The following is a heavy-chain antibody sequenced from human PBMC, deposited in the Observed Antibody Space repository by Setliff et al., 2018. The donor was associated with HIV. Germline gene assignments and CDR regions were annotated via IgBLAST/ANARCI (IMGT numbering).Heavy chain of an antibody. V-gene: IGHV3-23*01. CDR2: ISGSGGDT. Sequence: ETLSLTCTVSGGSISSHYWSWIRQAPGKGLEWVSAISGSGGDTYYADSVKGRFVISREKSKSTLYLQMNSLRAEDTAVYYCAKKTAAYTAGSWLHYWGQGTLVTVSS. CDR1: GGSISSHY. J-gene: IGHJ4*02. D-gene: IGHD2-2*02. CDR3: AKKTAAYTAGSWLHY.